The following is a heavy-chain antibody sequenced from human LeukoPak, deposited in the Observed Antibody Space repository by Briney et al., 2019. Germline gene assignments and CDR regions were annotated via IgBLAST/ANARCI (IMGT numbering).Heavy chain of an antibody. Sequence: GGSLRLSCAASGFTFSSYGMDWVRQAPGKGLEWVAVIGYDGSEKHYADSVKGRFSISRDNSKNTLFLQMNSLRVEDTAVYFCAGPRLFKGVFDDWGQGTVVTVSS. J-gene: IGHJ3*01. CDR1: GFTFSSYG. CDR2: IGYDGSEK. D-gene: IGHD2-8*01. CDR3: AGPRLFKGVFDD. V-gene: IGHV3-33*01.